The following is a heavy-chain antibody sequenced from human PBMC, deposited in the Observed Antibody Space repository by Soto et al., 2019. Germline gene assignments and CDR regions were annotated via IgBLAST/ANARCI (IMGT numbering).Heavy chain of an antibody. V-gene: IGHV1-8*01. Sequence: ASVKVSCKAPGYTFTSYDINWVRQATGQGLEWMGWMNPNSGNTGYAQKFQGRVTMTRNTSISTAYMELSSLRSEDTAVYYCARVRTYYDFWSGYYKAYYYYYYMDVWGKGTTVTVSS. J-gene: IGHJ6*03. D-gene: IGHD3-3*01. CDR3: ARVRTYYDFWSGYYKAYYYYYYMDV. CDR1: GYTFTSYD. CDR2: MNPNSGNT.